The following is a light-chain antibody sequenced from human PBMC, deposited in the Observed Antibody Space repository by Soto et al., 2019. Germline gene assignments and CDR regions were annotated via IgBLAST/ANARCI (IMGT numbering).Light chain of an antibody. CDR2: EVS. CDR1: SSDVGGYNY. V-gene: IGLV2-8*01. J-gene: IGLJ2*01. CDR3: SSYAGSTSLGV. Sequence: QSALTQPPSASGSPGQSVTISCTGTSSDVGGYNYVSWYQQHPGKAPKLMIYEVSKRPSGVPDRFSGSKSGNTASLTVSGLQAEDEAEYYCSSYAGSTSLGVFGGGTQLTVL.